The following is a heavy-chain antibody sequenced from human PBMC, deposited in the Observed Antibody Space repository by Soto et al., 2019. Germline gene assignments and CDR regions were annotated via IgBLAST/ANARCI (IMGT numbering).Heavy chain of an antibody. CDR2: IYNSENT. D-gene: IGHD1-7*01. J-gene: IGHJ3*02. V-gene: IGHV4-31*03. CDR3: ARATPELPKGQAFDI. Sequence: QVQLRESGPGLVKPSQTLSLTCTVSGASVSGGGSYWTWIRQLPGKGLEWIGYIYNSENTYYHPSLKSRVDISVDTSKNQFSLTMSSVSAADTAIYYCARATPELPKGQAFDIWGQGTMVTGSS. CDR1: GASVSGGGSY.